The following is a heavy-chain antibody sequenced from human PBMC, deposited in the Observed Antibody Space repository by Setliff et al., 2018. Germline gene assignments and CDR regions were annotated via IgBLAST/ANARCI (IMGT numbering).Heavy chain of an antibody. D-gene: IGHD5-12*01. V-gene: IGHV4-39*01. J-gene: IGHJ6*03. Sequence: SETLSLTCAVSGGAIDNRYYWGWIRQPPRKGLDWIGNINYSGSSYYNPSLKSRVTISVDTSKKYFFLNLTSVTAADTAVYYCARHLSYSGETMDVWGKGTTVTVSS. CDR2: INYSGSS. CDR3: ARHLSYSGETMDV. CDR1: GGAIDNRYY.